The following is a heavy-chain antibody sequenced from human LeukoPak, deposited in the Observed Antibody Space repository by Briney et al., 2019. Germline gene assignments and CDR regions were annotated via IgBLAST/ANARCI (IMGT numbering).Heavy chain of an antibody. CDR3: AKDIIVTIDY. J-gene: IGHJ4*02. D-gene: IGHD2-15*01. Sequence: GGPLRLSCAASGFTFSSYGMHWVRQAPGKGLEWVAFIRYDGSNKYYADSVKGRFTISRDNSKNTLYLQMNSLRAEDTAVYYCAKDIIVTIDYWGQGTLATVSS. V-gene: IGHV3-30*02. CDR1: GFTFSSYG. CDR2: IRYDGSNK.